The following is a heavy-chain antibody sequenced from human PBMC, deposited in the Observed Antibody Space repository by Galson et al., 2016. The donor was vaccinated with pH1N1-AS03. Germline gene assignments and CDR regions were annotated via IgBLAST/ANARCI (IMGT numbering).Heavy chain of an antibody. J-gene: IGHJ6*02. CDR2: IYYSGTT. CDR1: GAPITSGGHY. V-gene: IGHV4-61*08. CDR3: ARDGQLWPHYYPLDV. D-gene: IGHD3-22*01. Sequence: SETLSLTCSVSGAPITSGGHYWTWIRQLPGKGLEWIGYIYYSGTTKFNPSLATRVTMSVDRSKSQFSLNLMSVTAADTAVYYCARDGQLWPHYYPLDVWGQGTTVTVSS.